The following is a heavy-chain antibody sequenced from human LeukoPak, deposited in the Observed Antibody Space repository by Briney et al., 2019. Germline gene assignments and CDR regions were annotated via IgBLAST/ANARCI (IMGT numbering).Heavy chain of an antibody. Sequence: GASVKVSCKASGGTFSSYAISWVRQAPGQGLEWMGGIIPIFGTANYAQKFQGRVTITADESTSTAYMELSSPRSEDTAVYYCARSSIAAAGTNWFDPWGQGTLVTVSS. CDR3: ARSSIAAAGTNWFDP. J-gene: IGHJ5*02. CDR2: IIPIFGTA. V-gene: IGHV1-69*13. D-gene: IGHD6-13*01. CDR1: GGTFSSYA.